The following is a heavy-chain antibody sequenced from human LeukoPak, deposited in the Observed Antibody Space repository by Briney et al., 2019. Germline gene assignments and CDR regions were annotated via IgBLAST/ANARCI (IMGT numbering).Heavy chain of an antibody. V-gene: IGHV3-9*01. CDR2: ISWNGIII. CDR3: ARCGQTGTTGPTYYYYMDV. CDR1: RFTFEDYA. J-gene: IGHJ6*03. Sequence: GGSLRLSCAASRFTFEDYAMHWVRQAPGKGLEWVSGISWNGIIIGYADSVKGRFTISRDNAKNSLYLQMNSLRAEDTALYHCARCGQTGTTGPTYYYYMDVWGKGTTVTVSS. D-gene: IGHD1-1*01.